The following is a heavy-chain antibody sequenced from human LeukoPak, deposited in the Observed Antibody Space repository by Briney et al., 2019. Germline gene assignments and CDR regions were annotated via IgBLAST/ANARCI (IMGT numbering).Heavy chain of an antibody. Sequence: GGSLRLSCAASGFTFSTYWMVWIRQAPGKGLEWVASIKHDGTEKYYVDSMKGRFTISRDNAKNSLYLQMNSLRAEDTAVYYRARMPRGPDVWGKGTTVTVSS. CDR3: ARMPRGPDV. V-gene: IGHV3-7*03. CDR1: GFTFSTYW. J-gene: IGHJ6*04. CDR2: IKHDGTEK. D-gene: IGHD2-2*01.